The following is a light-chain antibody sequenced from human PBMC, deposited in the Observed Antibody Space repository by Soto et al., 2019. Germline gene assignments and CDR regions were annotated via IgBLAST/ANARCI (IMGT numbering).Light chain of an antibody. CDR1: QGISNW. CDR3: QQGNSFPPLT. Sequence: DIQMTQSPFSVSAFVGDRVTITCRASQGISNWLAWYQQKPGRAPKLLIYGASTRQSGVPSRFTGSGSGTYFTLAISGLQPEDFTTYFCQQGNSFPPLTFGGGTRVELK. V-gene: IGKV1-12*01. J-gene: IGKJ4*01. CDR2: GAS.